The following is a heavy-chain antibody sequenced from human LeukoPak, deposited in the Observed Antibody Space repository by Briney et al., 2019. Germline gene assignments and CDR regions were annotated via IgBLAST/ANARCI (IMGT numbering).Heavy chain of an antibody. Sequence: GGSLRLSCAASGFTFSSYAMHWVRQAPGKGLEWVAVISYDGSNKYYADSVKGRFTISRDNSKNTLYLQMNSLRAEDTAVYYRARTTYYYDSSGYAYWGQGTLVTVSS. CDR2: ISYDGSNK. J-gene: IGHJ4*02. V-gene: IGHV3-30-3*01. D-gene: IGHD3-22*01. CDR1: GFTFSSYA. CDR3: ARTTYYYDSSGYAY.